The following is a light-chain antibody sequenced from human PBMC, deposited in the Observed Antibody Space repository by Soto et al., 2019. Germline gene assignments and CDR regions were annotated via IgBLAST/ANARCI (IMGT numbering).Light chain of an antibody. J-gene: IGKJ1*01. CDR2: GAS. CDR3: QQYGSSKWT. V-gene: IGKV3-20*01. CDR1: QSISSY. Sequence: IVLTHSRGTLYLSPGERATLCCRASQSISSYLAWYQQKTAQAPRLLIYGASSRATGIPDRFSGSGYGTDFNLTISRLEPEDFAVYYCQQYGSSKWTFGQGTKVDIK.